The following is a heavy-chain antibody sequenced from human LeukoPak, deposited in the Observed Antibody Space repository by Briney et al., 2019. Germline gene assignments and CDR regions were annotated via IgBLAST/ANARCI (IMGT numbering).Heavy chain of an antibody. CDR1: GGSFSGYY. D-gene: IGHD3-10*01. CDR3: ARPGIPYYYYYYMDV. CDR2: INHSGST. Sequence: SETLSLTCAVYGGSFSGYYWSWIRQPPGKGLEWIGEINHSGSTNYNPSLKSRVTISVDTSKNQFSLKLSSVTAADTAVYYCARPGIPYYYYYYMDVWGKGTTVTISS. V-gene: IGHV4-34*01. J-gene: IGHJ6*03.